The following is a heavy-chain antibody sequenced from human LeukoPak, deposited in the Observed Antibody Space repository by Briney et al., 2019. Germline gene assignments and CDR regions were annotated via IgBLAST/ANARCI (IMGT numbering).Heavy chain of an antibody. CDR1: GFTFSNSA. V-gene: IGHV3-23*01. D-gene: IGHD4-17*01. J-gene: IGHJ4*02. CDR3: AKGFILRSQAGPYFDY. Sequence: GGSLRLSCAASGFTFSNSAMTWVRQAPGKGLEWVSSIRASTSGTYYADSVKGRFTISRDNAKSTLFLQTDSLRADDTAVYYCAKGFILRSQAGPYFDYWGQGPLVTVS. CDR2: IRASTSGT.